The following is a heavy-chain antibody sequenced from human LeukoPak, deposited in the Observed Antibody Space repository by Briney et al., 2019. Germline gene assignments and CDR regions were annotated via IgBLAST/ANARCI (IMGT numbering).Heavy chain of an antibody. Sequence: SETLSLTCSVVGGSLTSSNQYWGWIRQPPGKGLEWIGSIYYSGGTYYNPSLKSRATISVDTSKNQFSLKLSSVTAADTAVYYCARPDQRGYNYDYSAFDIWGQGTMVTVSS. CDR3: ARPDQRGYNYDYSAFDI. CDR2: IYYSGGT. J-gene: IGHJ3*02. D-gene: IGHD5-18*01. CDR1: GGSLTSSNQY. V-gene: IGHV4-39*01.